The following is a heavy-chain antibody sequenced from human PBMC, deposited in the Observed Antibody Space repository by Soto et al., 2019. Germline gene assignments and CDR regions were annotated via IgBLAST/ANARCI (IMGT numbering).Heavy chain of an antibody. V-gene: IGHV3-15*07. J-gene: IGHJ6*02. Sequence: PGGSLRLSCAASGLTISNAWMNWVRQAPGKGLEWVGRIKTNTEGGTTDYAAAVKGRFTVSRDDSKNTLNLQMNSLKTEDTAVYYCATGSVEGVWGQGTTVTVSS. CDR1: GLTISNAW. CDR2: IKTNTEGGTT. CDR3: ATGSVEGV. D-gene: IGHD2-15*01.